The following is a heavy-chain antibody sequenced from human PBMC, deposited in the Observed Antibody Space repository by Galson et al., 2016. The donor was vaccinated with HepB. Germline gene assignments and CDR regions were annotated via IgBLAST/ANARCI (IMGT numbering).Heavy chain of an antibody. CDR2: ISGNGGST. V-gene: IGHV3-64D*06. Sequence: SLRLSCAASGFTFSFYAMHWVRQAPGKGLEYVSAISGNGGSTYYADSVKGRFTIPRDNSKNTLYLQMSSLRTEDTAVYYCVKGGGYSSGWYKGAFDYWGQGTLVTVSS. J-gene: IGHJ4*02. CDR1: GFTFSFYA. D-gene: IGHD6-19*01. CDR3: VKGGGYSSGWYKGAFDY.